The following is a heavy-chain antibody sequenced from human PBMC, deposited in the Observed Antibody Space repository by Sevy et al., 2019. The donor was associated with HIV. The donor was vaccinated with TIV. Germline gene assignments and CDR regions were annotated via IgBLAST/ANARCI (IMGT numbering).Heavy chain of an antibody. V-gene: IGHV4-30-2*01. CDR3: VRDGGTVTTPGYFDY. J-gene: IGHJ4*02. CDR1: GGSISSGAYS. CDR2: IFHTGST. D-gene: IGHD4-17*01. Sequence: SETLSLTCTVSGGSISSGAYSWNWIRQPPGKGLEWIGYIFHTGSTYYNPSLKSRVTVSVDRSKNQFSLKMTSVTAADTAVYYSVRDGGTVTTPGYFDYWGQGTLVTVSS.